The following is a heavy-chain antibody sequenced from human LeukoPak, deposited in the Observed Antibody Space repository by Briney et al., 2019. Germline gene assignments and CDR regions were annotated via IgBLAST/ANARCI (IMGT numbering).Heavy chain of an antibody. J-gene: IGHJ5*02. CDR2: ISSSSSTI. CDR3: ARDGEYYYGSGSYYNWFDP. V-gene: IGHV3-48*01. CDR1: GFTFSSYS. D-gene: IGHD3-10*01. Sequence: GGSLRLSCAASGFTFSSYSMNWVRQAPRKGLEWVSYISSSSSTIYYADSVKGRFTISRDNAKNSLYLQMNSLRAEDTAVYYCARDGEYYYGSGSYYNWFDPWGQGTLVTVSS.